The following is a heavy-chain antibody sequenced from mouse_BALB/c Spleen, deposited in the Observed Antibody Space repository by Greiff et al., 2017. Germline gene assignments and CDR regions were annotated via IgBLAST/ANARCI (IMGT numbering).Heavy chain of an antibody. CDR3: TRGDYGNPWAFDY. D-gene: IGHD2-1*01. Sequence: EVKLQESGTVLARPGASVKMSCKASGYSFTSYWMHWVKQRPGQGLEWIGAIYPGNSDTSYNQKFKGKAKLTAVTSASTAYMELSSLTNEDSAVYYCTRGDYGNPWAFDYWGQGTTLTVSS. J-gene: IGHJ2*01. V-gene: IGHV1-5*01. CDR2: IYPGNSDT. CDR1: GYSFTSYW.